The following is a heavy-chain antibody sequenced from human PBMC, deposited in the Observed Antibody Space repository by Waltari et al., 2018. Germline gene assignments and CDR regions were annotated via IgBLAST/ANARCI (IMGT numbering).Heavy chain of an antibody. Sequence: QVQLVESGGGVVQPGRSLRLSCAASGFTFSSYGMHWVRQAPGKGLEWVAVISYDGSNKYYADYVKGRFTISRDNSKNTLYLQMNSLRAEDTAVYYCAKEGYYDSSGYYLDYWGQGTLVTVSS. CDR1: GFTFSSYG. V-gene: IGHV3-30*18. CDR2: ISYDGSNK. J-gene: IGHJ4*02. D-gene: IGHD3-22*01. CDR3: AKEGYYDSSGYYLDY.